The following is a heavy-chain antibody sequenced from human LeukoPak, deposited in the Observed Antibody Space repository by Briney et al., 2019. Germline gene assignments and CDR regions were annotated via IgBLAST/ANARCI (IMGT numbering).Heavy chain of an antibody. Sequence: SETLSLTCAVSGYSISSGYYWGWIRQPPGKGLEWIGSIYHSGSTYYNPSLKSRVTISVDTSKNQFSLKLSAVTAADTAVYYCARDPRGANYYYYNYRMDVWGKGTTVTVSS. CDR2: IYHSGST. V-gene: IGHV4-38-2*02. CDR1: GYSISSGYY. J-gene: IGHJ6*04. D-gene: IGHD4/OR15-4a*01. CDR3: ARDPRGANYYYYNYRMDV.